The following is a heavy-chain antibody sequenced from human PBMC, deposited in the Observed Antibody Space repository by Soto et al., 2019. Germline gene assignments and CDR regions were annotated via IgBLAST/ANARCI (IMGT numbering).Heavy chain of an antibody. CDR3: AKPSTTTVTTRFDY. V-gene: IGHV3-23*01. CDR1: GFTFSTYA. CDR2: ISSSGGST. D-gene: IGHD4-17*01. J-gene: IGHJ4*02. Sequence: GGPLRLSCAASGFTFSTYAMSWVRQAPGKGLEWVSGISSSGGSTYYADSVKGRFTISRDNSKQTLYLQMNSLRAEDTAVYYCAKPSTTTVTTRFDYWGQGILVTVSS.